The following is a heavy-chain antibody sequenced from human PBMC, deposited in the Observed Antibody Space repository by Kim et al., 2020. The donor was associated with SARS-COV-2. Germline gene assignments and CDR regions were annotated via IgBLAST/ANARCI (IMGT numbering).Heavy chain of an antibody. CDR1: GGTFSSYA. CDR2: IIPIFGTA. D-gene: IGHD6-13*01. V-gene: IGHV1-69*13. CDR3: ARDPQRAAAGTGAFDI. J-gene: IGHJ3*02. Sequence: SVKFSCKASGGTFSSYAISWVRQAPGQGLEWMGGIIPIFGTANYAQKFQGRVTITADESTSTAYMELSSLRSEDTAVYYCARDPQRAAAGTGAFDIWGQGTMVTVSS.